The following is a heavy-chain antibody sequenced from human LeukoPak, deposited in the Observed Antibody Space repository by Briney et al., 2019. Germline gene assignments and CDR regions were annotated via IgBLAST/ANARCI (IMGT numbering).Heavy chain of an antibody. D-gene: IGHD2-15*01. CDR3: AREPLLGYCSGGSCYKGGYMDV. CDR2: ISGYNGNT. V-gene: IGHV1-18*01. CDR1: GYTFTSYG. Sequence: ASVKGSCKACGYTFTSYGISWVRQAPGQGVEWMGWISGYNGNTNYAQKLQGRVSITTDTSTRTAYMEVRSLRYDGTAVYYCAREPLLGYCSGGSCYKGGYMDVCSKGTTVTVSS. J-gene: IGHJ6*03.